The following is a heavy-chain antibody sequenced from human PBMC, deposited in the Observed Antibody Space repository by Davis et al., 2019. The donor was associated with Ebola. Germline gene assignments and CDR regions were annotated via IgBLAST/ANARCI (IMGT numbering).Heavy chain of an antibody. Sequence: PGGSLRLSCAASGFTFSSYSMNWVRQAPGKGLEWVSVIYSGGSTYYADSVKGRFTISRDNSKNTLYLQMNSLRAEDTAVYYCARGYPLNGGAFYWGQGTLVTVSS. CDR2: IYSGGST. J-gene: IGHJ4*02. CDR3: ARGYPLNGGAFY. CDR1: GFTFSSYS. V-gene: IGHV3-53*01. D-gene: IGHD1-1*01.